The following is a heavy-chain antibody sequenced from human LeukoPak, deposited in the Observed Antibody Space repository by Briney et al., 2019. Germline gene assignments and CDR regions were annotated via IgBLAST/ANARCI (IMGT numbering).Heavy chain of an antibody. Sequence: PGGSLRLSCAVSGFTFSNYWMSWFRQAPGKGLEWLANIKQDGSEKLYVDSVKGRFTISRDNAKNSLYLQMNSLRAEDTAVYYCAREGGSHIAVAGFDLWGRGTLVTVSS. CDR3: AREGGSHIAVAGFDL. J-gene: IGHJ2*01. D-gene: IGHD6-19*01. V-gene: IGHV3-7*01. CDR2: IKQDGSEK. CDR1: GFTFSNYW.